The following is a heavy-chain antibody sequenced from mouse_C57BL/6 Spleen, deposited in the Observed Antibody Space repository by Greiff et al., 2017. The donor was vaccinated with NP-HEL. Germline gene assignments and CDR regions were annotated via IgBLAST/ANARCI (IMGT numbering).Heavy chain of an antibody. D-gene: IGHD1-1*01. CDR2: IYPGDGDT. J-gene: IGHJ4*01. CDR1: GYAFSSSW. Sequence: VQLQQSGPELVKPGASVKISCKASGYAFSSSWMNWVKQRPGKGLEWIGRIYPGDGDTNYNGKFKGKATLTADKSSSTAYMQLSSLTSEDSAVYFCARWGYYGRSYDYAMDYWGQRTSVTVSS. V-gene: IGHV1-82*01. CDR3: ARWGYYGRSYDYAMDY.